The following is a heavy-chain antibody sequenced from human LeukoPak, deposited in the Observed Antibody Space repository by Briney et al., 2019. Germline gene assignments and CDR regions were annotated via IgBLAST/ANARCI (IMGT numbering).Heavy chain of an antibody. J-gene: IGHJ4*02. CDR3: ARAYRYYSPFVY. D-gene: IGHD5-18*01. V-gene: IGHV3-48*01. CDR1: GFIFRDYN. Sequence: GSLRHSSAAPGFIFRDYNLQWVRQALGGGLEWGSYLSRRSSTIYYADSLKVRITTSRDDATNSLYLQMNSLRGEDTAVYYCARAYRYYSPFVYWGQGTMVTVSS. CDR2: LSRRSSTI.